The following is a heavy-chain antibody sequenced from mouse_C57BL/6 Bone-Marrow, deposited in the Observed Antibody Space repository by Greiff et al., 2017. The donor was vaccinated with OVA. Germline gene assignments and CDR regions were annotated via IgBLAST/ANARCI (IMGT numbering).Heavy chain of an antibody. D-gene: IGHD2-1*01. V-gene: IGHV1-69*01. CDR1: GYTFTSYW. Sequence: QVQLQQPGAELVMPGASVKLSCKASGYTFTSYWMHWVKQRPGQGLEWIGEIDPSDSYTNYNQKFKGKSTLTVDKSSSTAYMQLSSLTSEDSAVYYGARLLYYGAMDYWGQGTSVTVSS. J-gene: IGHJ4*01. CDR2: IDPSDSYT. CDR3: ARLLYYGAMDY.